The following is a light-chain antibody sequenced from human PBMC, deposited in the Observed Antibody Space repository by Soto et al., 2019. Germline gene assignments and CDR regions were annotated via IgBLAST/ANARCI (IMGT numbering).Light chain of an antibody. CDR1: QSLVYSYGNTD. Sequence: EGVMTQSPLSLPVTLGQPASISCRSSQSLVYSYGNTDFNWFHQRPGQSPRRLIYKDCQRDSGVQDRFSGSGSGADFTLRISGGEAEDVGVYYCRQVTPCPPTFAGGTNVEI. J-gene: IGKJ4*02. V-gene: IGKV2-30*01. CDR2: KDC. CDR3: RQVTPCPPT.